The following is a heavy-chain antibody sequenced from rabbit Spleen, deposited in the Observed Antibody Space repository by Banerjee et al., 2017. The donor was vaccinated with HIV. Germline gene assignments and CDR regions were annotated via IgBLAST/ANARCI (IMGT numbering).Heavy chain of an antibody. CDR3: ARDTGSSFSTYGMDL. Sequence: QSLEESGGDLVKPGASLTLTCTASGFDFSNYTFMCWVRQAPGKGLGLNACIDYGSRDFPYSPGWAQSRFTIFKTSSTTVTLQMTSLTVADTATYFCARDTGSSFSTYGMDLWGQGPLVPVS. CDR1: GFDFSNYTF. D-gene: IGHD8-1*01. CDR2: IDYGSRDFP. J-gene: IGHJ6*01. V-gene: IGHV1S40*01.